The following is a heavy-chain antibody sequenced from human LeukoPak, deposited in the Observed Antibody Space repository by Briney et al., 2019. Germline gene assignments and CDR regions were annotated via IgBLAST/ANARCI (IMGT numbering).Heavy chain of an antibody. CDR1: GGSISSYY. CDR2: IYYSGST. J-gene: IGHJ3*02. Sequence: SETLSLTCTVSGGSISSYYWSWIRQPPGKGLEWIGYIYYSGSTNYNPSLKSRVTISVDTSKNQFSLKLSSVTAADTAVYYCARATYYYDCSGYYSRGFLAFDIWGQGTMVTVSS. V-gene: IGHV4-59*01. CDR3: ARATYYYDCSGYYSRGFLAFDI. D-gene: IGHD3-22*01.